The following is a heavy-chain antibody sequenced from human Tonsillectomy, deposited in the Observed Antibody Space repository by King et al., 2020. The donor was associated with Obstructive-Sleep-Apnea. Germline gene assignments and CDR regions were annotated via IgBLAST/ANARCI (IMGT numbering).Heavy chain of an antibody. V-gene: IGHV1-18*04. CDR2: ISAYNGNT. D-gene: IGHD1-26*01. J-gene: IGHJ2*01. Sequence: VQLVESGAEVKKPGASVKVSCKASGYTFTSYGISWVRQAPGQGLEWMGWISAYNGNTNYAQKLQGRVTMTTDTSTSTAYMELRSLRSDDTAVYYCARVRVGATAHWYFDLWRRGTLVTVSS. CDR1: GYTFTSYG. CDR3: ARVRVGATAHWYFDL.